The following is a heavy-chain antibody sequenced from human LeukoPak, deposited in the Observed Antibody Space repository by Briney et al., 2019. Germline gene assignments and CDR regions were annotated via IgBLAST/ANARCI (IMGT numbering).Heavy chain of an antibody. CDR2: IIPIFGTA. CDR3: ARELQYDFWSGYYTGRSYYYYGMDV. Sequence: ASVKVSCKASGGTFSSYAISWVRQAPGQGLEWMGGIIPIFGTANYAQKFQGRVTITADESTSTAYMELSSLRSEDTAVYYCARELQYDFWSGYYTGRSYYYYGMDVWGQGTTVTVSS. J-gene: IGHJ6*02. V-gene: IGHV1-69*01. CDR1: GGTFSSYA. D-gene: IGHD3-3*01.